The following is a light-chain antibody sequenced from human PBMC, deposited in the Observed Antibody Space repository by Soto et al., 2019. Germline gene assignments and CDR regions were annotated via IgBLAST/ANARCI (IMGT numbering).Light chain of an antibody. Sequence: EIVLTQSPGTLSLSPGERATLSCRASQSVTSYLAWYQQKPGQAPRLLIYGASSRDTGIPDRFSGSGSGTDFTLTISRLESEDFAVYYCQHYGTSLRTFGQGTKVEIK. CDR2: GAS. CDR3: QHYGTSLRT. J-gene: IGKJ1*01. V-gene: IGKV3-20*01. CDR1: QSVTSY.